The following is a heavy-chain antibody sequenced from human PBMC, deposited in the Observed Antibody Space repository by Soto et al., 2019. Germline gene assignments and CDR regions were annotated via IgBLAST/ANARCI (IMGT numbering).Heavy chain of an antibody. CDR1: GFSLSTSGVG. CDR2: IYWDDDK. CDR3: AHVSRYSYAYVPYY. V-gene: IGHV2-5*02. J-gene: IGHJ4*02. Sequence: SGPTLVNPTQHLTLTCTFSGFSLSTSGVGVEWIRQPPGKTLEWLALIYWDDDKRYNPSLKSRLTITKDISKNQVVLTMTNMDPLDTATYYCAHVSRYSYAYVPYYWGQGTLVTV. D-gene: IGHD5-18*01.